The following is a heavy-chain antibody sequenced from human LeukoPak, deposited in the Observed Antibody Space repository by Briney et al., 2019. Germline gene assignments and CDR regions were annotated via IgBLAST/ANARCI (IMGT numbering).Heavy chain of an antibody. CDR2: IYYSGST. CDR1: GGSVSSGSYY. D-gene: IGHD3-10*01. Sequence: SETLSLTCTVSGGSVSSGSYYWSWIRQPPGKGLEWIGYIYYSGSTNYNPSLKSRVTISVDTSKNQFSLKLSSVTAADTAVYYCAREALLWPQFDYWGQGTLVTVSS. J-gene: IGHJ4*02. V-gene: IGHV4-61*01. CDR3: AREALLWPQFDY.